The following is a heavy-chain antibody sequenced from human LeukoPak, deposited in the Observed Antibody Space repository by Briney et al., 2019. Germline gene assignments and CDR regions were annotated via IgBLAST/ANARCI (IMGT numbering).Heavy chain of an antibody. CDR3: ARGGFGAGTDCNYGMDV. J-gene: IGHJ6*02. V-gene: IGHV1-18*01. CDR1: GYTFTYYG. D-gene: IGHD2-21*01. CDR2: ISAKNGNT. Sequence: ASVKVSCKTSGYTFTYYGISWVRQAPGQGLDWMGYISAKNGNTSYAQKFQGRVTMTTDTSTSTAYMELRSLKSADTAVYYCARGGFGAGTDCNYGMDVWGQGTTVTVSS.